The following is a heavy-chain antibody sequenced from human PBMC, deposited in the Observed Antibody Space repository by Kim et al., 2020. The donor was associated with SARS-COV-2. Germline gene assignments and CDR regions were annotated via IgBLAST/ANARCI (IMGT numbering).Heavy chain of an antibody. Sequence: TYYEDTVKGRFTGSRANSKSTLYLQMNSLRVDETAVYYCATGLVGPTTFDFWGQGTLVTVSS. CDR2: T. D-gene: IGHD1-26*01. CDR3: ATGLVGPTTFDF. J-gene: IGHJ4*02. V-gene: IGHV3-23*01.